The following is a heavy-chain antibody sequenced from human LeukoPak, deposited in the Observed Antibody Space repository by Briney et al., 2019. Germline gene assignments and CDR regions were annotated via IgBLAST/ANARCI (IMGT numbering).Heavy chain of an antibody. V-gene: IGHV1-8*01. CDR1: GYTFTSYD. CDR2: MNPNSGNT. D-gene: IGHD1-14*01. J-gene: IGHJ5*02. CDR3: ARTTNVNTELDP. Sequence: ASVKVSCKASGYTFTSYDINWVRQATGQGLEWMGWMNPNSGNTGYAQKFQGRVTMTRNTSISTAYMELSRLRSDDTAVYYCARTTNVNTELDPWGQGTLVTVSS.